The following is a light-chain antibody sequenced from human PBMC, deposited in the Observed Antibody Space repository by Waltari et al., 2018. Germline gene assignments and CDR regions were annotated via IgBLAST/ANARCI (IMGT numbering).Light chain of an antibody. V-gene: IGKV3-15*01. CDR1: QSVSNS. CDR3: QQYNNWPRT. J-gene: IGKJ1*01. Sequence: EIVMTQSPATLSVSPGERATLSCRASQSVSNSLAWYLHKPGQAHRLLIYGASTRATGIPARFSGSGSGTEFTLTISSLQSEDFAVYYCQQYNNWPRTFGQGTKVEI. CDR2: GAS.